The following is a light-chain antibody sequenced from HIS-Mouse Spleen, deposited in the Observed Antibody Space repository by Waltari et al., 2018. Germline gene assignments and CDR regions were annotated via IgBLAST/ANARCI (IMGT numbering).Light chain of an antibody. J-gene: IGLJ2*01. CDR2: DDS. Sequence: SYVLTQPPSVSVAPGQTARITCGGNNIGSNTVHWYQQQPGQAPVLVVYDDSDRPSGIPERFSGSNSGNTATLTISRVEAGDEADYYCQVWDSSSDHVVFGGGTKLTVL. V-gene: IGLV3-21*02. CDR3: QVWDSSSDHVV. CDR1: NIGSNT.